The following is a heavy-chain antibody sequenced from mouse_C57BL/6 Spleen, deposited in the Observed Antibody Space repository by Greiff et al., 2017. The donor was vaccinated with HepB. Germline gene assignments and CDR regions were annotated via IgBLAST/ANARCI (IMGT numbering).Heavy chain of an antibody. CDR1: GYSFTDYN. CDR3: ARRDHYDYERYFDV. J-gene: IGHJ1*03. V-gene: IGHV1-39*01. D-gene: IGHD2-4*01. Sequence: VQLQQSGPELVKPGASVKISCKASGYSFTDYNMNWVKQSNGKSLEWIGVINPNYGTTSYNQKFKGKATLTVDQSSSTAYMQLNSLTSEDSAVYYGARRDHYDYERYFDVWGTGTTVTVSS. CDR2: INPNYGTT.